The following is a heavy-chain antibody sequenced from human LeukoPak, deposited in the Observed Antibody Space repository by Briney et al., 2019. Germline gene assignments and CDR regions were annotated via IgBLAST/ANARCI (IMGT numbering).Heavy chain of an antibody. CDR3: AREQLVGTYYFDF. V-gene: IGHV1-46*01. Sequence: AASVKLSCRASGYTFTTYYIHWVRHAPGQGLEWMGVINPSGGSTSYAQKLQGRVSLTRDTSTSTVYMELSSLRSEDMAVYYCAREQLVGTYYFDFWGQGTLVSVSS. J-gene: IGHJ4*02. CDR2: INPSGGST. CDR1: GYTFTTYY. D-gene: IGHD1-1*01.